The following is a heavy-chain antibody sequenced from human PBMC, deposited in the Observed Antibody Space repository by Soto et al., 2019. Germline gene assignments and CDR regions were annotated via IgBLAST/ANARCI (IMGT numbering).Heavy chain of an antibody. CDR3: AREPHLMVRGASYYYYGMDV. CDR2: IYPGDSDT. CDR1: GYSFTSYW. J-gene: IGHJ6*02. D-gene: IGHD3-10*01. Sequence: GESLKISCKGSGYSFTSYWIGWVRQMPGKGLEWMGIIYPGDSDTRYSPSFQGQVTISADKSISTAYLQWSSLKASDTAMYYCAREPHLMVRGASYYYYGMDVWGQGTTVTVSS. V-gene: IGHV5-51*01.